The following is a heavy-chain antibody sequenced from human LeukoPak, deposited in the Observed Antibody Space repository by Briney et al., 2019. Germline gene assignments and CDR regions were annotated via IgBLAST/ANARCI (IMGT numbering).Heavy chain of an antibody. CDR3: ARRFDS. V-gene: IGHV3-48*02. CDR1: GFTSSNYN. Sequence: RGSLRLSCAASGFTSSNYNMNWVRQAPGKGLEWVSHITSSSTIYYADSVKGRFTISRDNAKNSLYLQMNSLRDEDTAVYYCARRFDSWGQGTLVTVSS. CDR2: ITSSSTI. J-gene: IGHJ4*02.